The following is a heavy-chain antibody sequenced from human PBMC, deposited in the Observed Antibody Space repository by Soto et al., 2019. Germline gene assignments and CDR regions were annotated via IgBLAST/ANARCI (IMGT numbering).Heavy chain of an antibody. D-gene: IGHD1-20*01. CDR2: ISYDGSNK. CDR1: GFTFSSYA. Sequence: QVQLVESGGGVVQPGRSLRLSCAASGFTFSSYAMHWVRQAPGKGLEWVAVISYDGSNKYYADSVKGRFIISSDNSKNALYLQMNSLRAEDTAVYYCARELTGTGGAFDIWGQGTIVMVSS. J-gene: IGHJ3*02. CDR3: ARELTGTGGAFDI. V-gene: IGHV3-30-3*01.